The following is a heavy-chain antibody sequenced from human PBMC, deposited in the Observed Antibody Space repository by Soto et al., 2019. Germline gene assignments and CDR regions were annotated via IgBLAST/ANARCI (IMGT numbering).Heavy chain of an antibody. D-gene: IGHD3-3*01. CDR2: IYYSGST. V-gene: IGHV4-39*01. CDR1: GGSISSSSYY. CDR3: ARRITIFGVVIHPPYNWFDP. J-gene: IGHJ5*02. Sequence: SETLSLTCTVSGGSISSSSYYWGWIRQPPGKGLEWIGSIYYSGSTYYNPSLKSRVTISVDTSKNQFSLKLSSVTAADTAVYYCARRITIFGVVIHPPYNWFDPWGQGTLVTVSS.